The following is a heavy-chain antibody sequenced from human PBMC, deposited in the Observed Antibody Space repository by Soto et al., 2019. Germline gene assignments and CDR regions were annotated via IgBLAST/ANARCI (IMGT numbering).Heavy chain of an antibody. Sequence: EVQLVESGGGLVKPGGSLRLSCAASGFTFSSYSMNWVRQAPGKGLEWVSSISSSSSYIYYGDSVKGRFTISIDNAKYSLYLQMNSLRAQDTAVYYCARDRGRSYSIFTGRNDYWGQATLVTVSS. CDR1: GFTFSSYS. V-gene: IGHV3-21*01. J-gene: IGHJ4*02. CDR3: ARDRGRSYSIFTGRNDY. D-gene: IGHD3-9*01. CDR2: ISSSSSYI.